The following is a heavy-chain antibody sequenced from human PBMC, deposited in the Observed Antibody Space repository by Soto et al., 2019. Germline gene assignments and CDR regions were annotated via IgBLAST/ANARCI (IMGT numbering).Heavy chain of an antibody. Sequence: EVQLVESGGGLVQNGGSLRLSCAASGFTFSRIWMHWVRQAPGKGLVWVSRISSDGTTTNYADSVRGRFTMSRDNAKNTLYLQLNSLKADDTAVYYCAREEPVSSWSPLDYWGQGTLVTVSS. CDR2: ISSDGTTT. CDR1: GFTFSRIW. D-gene: IGHD6-13*01. V-gene: IGHV3-74*01. CDR3: AREEPVSSWSPLDY. J-gene: IGHJ4*02.